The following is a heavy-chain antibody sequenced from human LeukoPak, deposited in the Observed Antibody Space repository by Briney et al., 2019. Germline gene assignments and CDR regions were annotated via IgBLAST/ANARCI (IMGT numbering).Heavy chain of an antibody. CDR2: VHFSGAT. D-gene: IGHD6-19*01. J-gene: IGHJ1*01. Sequence: SETLSLTCIVSGVSISSDNYWGWIRQSPGKGLELIGSVHFSGATHYNPSLKSRVAITLDTSKNQFSLKLNSVTAADTAIYYCAKHRMWLVGLESWGQGTLVTVSS. CDR3: AKHRMWLVGLES. V-gene: IGHV4-39*01. CDR1: GVSISSDNY.